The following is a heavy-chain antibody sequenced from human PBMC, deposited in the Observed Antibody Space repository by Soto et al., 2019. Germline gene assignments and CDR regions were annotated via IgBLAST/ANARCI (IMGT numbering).Heavy chain of an antibody. J-gene: IGHJ3*02. CDR1: GFTFSSYW. V-gene: IGHV3-74*01. CDR2: IKNDGTRT. D-gene: IGHD2-21*02. CDR3: ARDVEMTTSGDAFDI. Sequence: GGSLRLSCAASGFTFSSYWMHWVRQAPGEGLVWVSRIKNDGTRTNYADSVKGRFTASRDNAKNTLYLQMNSLRAEDTAVYYYARDVEMTTSGDAFDIWGQGTMVTVSS.